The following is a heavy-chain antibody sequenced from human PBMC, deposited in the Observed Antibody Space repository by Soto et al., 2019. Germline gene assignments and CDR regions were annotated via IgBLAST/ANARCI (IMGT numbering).Heavy chain of an antibody. CDR1: GYTFTSYA. J-gene: IGHJ6*02. D-gene: IGHD1-1*01. V-gene: IGHV1-3*01. CDR2: INADNGNT. Sequence: ASVKVSCKASGYTFTSYAMHWVRQAPGQGLEWIGWINADNGNTKYAQKIQGRVTMTTDTSTSTAYMELRSLRSDATAVYYCARAKDGYNYSRYYYYGMDVWGQGTTVTVSS. CDR3: ARAKDGYNYSRYYYYGMDV.